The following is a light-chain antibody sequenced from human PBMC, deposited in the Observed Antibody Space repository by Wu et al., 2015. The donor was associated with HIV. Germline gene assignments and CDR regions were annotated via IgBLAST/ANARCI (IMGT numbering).Light chain of an antibody. CDR1: QSISSW. Sequence: DIQMTQSPSTLSASVGDRVTITCRASQSISSWLAWYQQKPGKAPKLLIYKASSLENGVASRFSGSGSGTEFTLTISSLQPDDFATYYCQQYKSYWTFGQGTKVEVK. J-gene: IGKJ1*01. V-gene: IGKV1-5*03. CDR2: KAS. CDR3: QQYKSYWT.